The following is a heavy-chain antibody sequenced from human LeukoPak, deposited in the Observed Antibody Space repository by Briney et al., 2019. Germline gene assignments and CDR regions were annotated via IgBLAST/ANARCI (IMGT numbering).Heavy chain of an antibody. D-gene: IGHD3-22*01. Sequence: PSETLSLTCTVSGDSISNSTYYWGWIRQPPGKGLEWIGNIYYSGSTQYNPSLKSRVTISVDTSKNQFSLKLSSVTAADTAVYFCARGPYSYDSSGAFDIWGQGTMVTVSS. J-gene: IGHJ3*02. V-gene: IGHV4-39*07. CDR3: ARGPYSYDSSGAFDI. CDR2: IYYSGST. CDR1: GDSISNSTYY.